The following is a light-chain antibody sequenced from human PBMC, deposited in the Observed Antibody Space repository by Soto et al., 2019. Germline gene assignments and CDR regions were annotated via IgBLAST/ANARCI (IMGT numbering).Light chain of an antibody. CDR2: GAS. Sequence: EIVLTQSPGTLSLSPGERATLSCRASQSFSSSNLAWYQQKPGQAPRLLIYGASTRATGIPARFSGSGSGTEFTLTISNLQSEDFAVYFCQQYHNWPPITFGQGTRLEIK. J-gene: IGKJ5*01. CDR1: QSFSSSN. CDR3: QQYHNWPPIT. V-gene: IGKV3D-15*01.